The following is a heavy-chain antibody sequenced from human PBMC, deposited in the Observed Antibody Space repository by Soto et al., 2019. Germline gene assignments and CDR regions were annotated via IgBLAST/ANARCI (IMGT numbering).Heavy chain of an antibody. D-gene: IGHD4-17*01. CDR1: GFTFSSYG. CDR2: IWYDGSNK. V-gene: IGHV3-33*01. CDR3: ARDDYGDYDSGVYYYYYGMDV. J-gene: IGHJ6*01. Sequence: QVQLVESGGGVVQPGRSLRLSCAASGFTFSSYGMHWVRQAPGKGLEWVAVIWYDGSNKYYADSVKGRFTISRDNSKNTLYLQMNSLRAEDTAVYYCARDDYGDYDSGVYYYYYGMDVW.